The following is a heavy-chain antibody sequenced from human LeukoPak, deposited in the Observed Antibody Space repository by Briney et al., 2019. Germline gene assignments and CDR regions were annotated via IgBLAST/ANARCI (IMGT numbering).Heavy chain of an antibody. D-gene: IGHD3-10*01. CDR2: ISSSSSYT. CDR3: ARDQTGGSGSYTTNYFDY. V-gene: IGHV3-21*05. J-gene: IGHJ4*02. Sequence: GGSLRLSCAASGFTFSGSAMHWVRQASGKGLEWVSYISSSSSYTNYADSVKGRFTISRDNAKNSLYLQMNSLRAEDTAVYYCARDQTGGSGSYTTNYFDYWGQGTLVTVSS. CDR1: GFTFSGSA.